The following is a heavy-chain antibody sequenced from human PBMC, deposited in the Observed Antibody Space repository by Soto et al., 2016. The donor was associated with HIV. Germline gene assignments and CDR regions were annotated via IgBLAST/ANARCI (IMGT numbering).Heavy chain of an antibody. J-gene: IGHJ3*02. CDR1: GFTFNNYA. CDR2: ISGSGDST. D-gene: IGHD5-12*01. Sequence: EVQLLESGGGLVQPGGSLRLSCTASGFTFNNYAMSWVRQAPGKGLEWVSTISGSGDSTYYADSVKGRFTISRDNSKNTLYVQMNSLRAEDTAVYYCAKVWWLRLGAFDIWGQGDNGHRLF. CDR3: AKVWWLRLGAFDI. V-gene: IGHV3-23*01.